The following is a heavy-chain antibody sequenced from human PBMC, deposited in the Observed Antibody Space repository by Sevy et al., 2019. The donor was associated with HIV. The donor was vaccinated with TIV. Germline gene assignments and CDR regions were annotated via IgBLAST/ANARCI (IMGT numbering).Heavy chain of an antibody. V-gene: IGHV4-34*01. Sequence: SETLSLTCAVYGGSFSGYYWSCIRQPPGKGLEWIGEIIHSGSTTYNPSLKSRVTISIDTSKNQFSLKLNSVTAADTAMYYCARGQWEHLYWGQGTLVTVSS. J-gene: IGHJ4*02. D-gene: IGHD1-26*01. CDR3: ARGQWEHLY. CDR1: GGSFSGYY. CDR2: IIHSGST.